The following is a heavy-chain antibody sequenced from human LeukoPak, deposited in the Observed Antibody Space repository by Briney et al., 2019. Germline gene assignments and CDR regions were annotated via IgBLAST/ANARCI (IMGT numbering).Heavy chain of an antibody. D-gene: IGHD2-21*02. CDR1: GGSISSYY. Sequence: SETLSLTCTVSGGSISSYYWSWIRQPPGKGLEWIGYIYYSGSTNYNPSLKCRVTISVDTSKNQFSLKLSSVTAADTAVYYCARGNCGGDCYSLNYFDYWGQGTLVTVSS. CDR3: ARGNCGGDCYSLNYFDY. V-gene: IGHV4-59*01. CDR2: IYYSGST. J-gene: IGHJ4*02.